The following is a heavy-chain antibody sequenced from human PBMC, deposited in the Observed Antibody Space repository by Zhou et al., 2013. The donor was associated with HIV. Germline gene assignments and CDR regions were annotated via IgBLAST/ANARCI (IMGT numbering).Heavy chain of an antibody. CDR1: GYTFVNYY. D-gene: IGHD1-1*01. V-gene: IGHV1-46*01. CDR3: VRDKNGRTILDF. CDR2: INPGGNIK. Sequence: QVQLVQSGTELKRPGSSVKISCKASGYTFVNYYIHWVRQAPGQGLDYMGVINPGGNIKSYAQKFQGRVSMTTDTSTSTAYMELSSLRSEDTAVYYCVRDKNGRTILDFWGQGTLVTVSS. J-gene: IGHJ4*02.